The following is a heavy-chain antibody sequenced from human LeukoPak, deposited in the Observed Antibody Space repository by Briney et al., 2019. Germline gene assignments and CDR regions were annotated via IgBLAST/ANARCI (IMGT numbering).Heavy chain of an antibody. CDR1: GYTFTSYD. V-gene: IGHV1-8*03. CDR3: ARGAYYYDSSGSYNWFDP. Sequence: ASVKVSCKASGYTFTSYDINWVRQATGQGLEWMGWMNPNSGNTGYAQKFQGRVTITRNTSISTAYMELSSLRSEDTAVYYCARGAYYYDSSGSYNWFDPWGQGTLVTVSS. D-gene: IGHD3-22*01. CDR2: MNPNSGNT. J-gene: IGHJ5*02.